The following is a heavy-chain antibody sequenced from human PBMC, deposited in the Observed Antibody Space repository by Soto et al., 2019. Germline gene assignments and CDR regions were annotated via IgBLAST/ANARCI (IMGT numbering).Heavy chain of an antibody. D-gene: IGHD3-3*01. CDR3: ARGGMYYDFLSGITDDYFDY. CDR1: GYTFTSYD. V-gene: IGHV1-8*01. J-gene: IGHJ4*02. Sequence: QAQLVQSGAEVKKPGASVKVSCKASGYTFTSYDINWVRQATGQGLEGMGWMNPNSGNTGYAQKFQGRVTMTRNTSISTAYMELSSLRSEDTAVYYCARGGMYYDFLSGITDDYFDYWGQGTLVTVSS. CDR2: MNPNSGNT.